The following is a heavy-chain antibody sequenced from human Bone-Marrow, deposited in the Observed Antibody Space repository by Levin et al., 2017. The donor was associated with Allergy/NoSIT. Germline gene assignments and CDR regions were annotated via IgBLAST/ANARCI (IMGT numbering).Heavy chain of an antibody. D-gene: IGHD6-19*01. Sequence: QAGGSLRLSCAASGFTFSSYGMHWVRQAPGKGLEWVAVISYDGSNKYYADSVKGRFTISRDNSKNTLYLQMNSLRAEDTAVYYCAKDSSGWYRDFDYWGQGTLVTVSS. CDR3: AKDSSGWYRDFDY. CDR1: GFTFSSYG. J-gene: IGHJ4*02. CDR2: ISYDGSNK. V-gene: IGHV3-30*18.